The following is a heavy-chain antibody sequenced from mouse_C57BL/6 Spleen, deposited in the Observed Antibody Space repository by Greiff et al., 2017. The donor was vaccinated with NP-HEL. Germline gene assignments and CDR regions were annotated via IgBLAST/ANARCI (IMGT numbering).Heavy chain of an antibody. CDR3: ASFITTVVATDYAMDY. V-gene: IGHV1-59*01. CDR2: IDPSDSYT. Sequence: VKLQQPGAELVRPGTSVKLSCKASGYTFTSYWMHWVKQRPGQGLEWIGVIDPSDSYTNYNQKFKGKATLTVDTSSSTAYMQLSSLTSEDSAVYYCASFITTVVATDYAMDYWGQGTSVTVSS. J-gene: IGHJ4*01. D-gene: IGHD1-1*01. CDR1: GYTFTSYW.